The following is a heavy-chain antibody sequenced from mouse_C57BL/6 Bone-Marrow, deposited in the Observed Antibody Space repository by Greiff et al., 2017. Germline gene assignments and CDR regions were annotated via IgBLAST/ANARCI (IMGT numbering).Heavy chain of an antibody. CDR3: VRTGTLYSNWYFDV. CDR1: GFSFNTYA. Sequence: VQLKESGGGLVQPKGSLKLSCAASGFSFNTYAMNWVRQAPGKGLEWVARIRSKSNNYATYYADSVKDRFTISRDDSESMLYLQMNNLKTEDTAMYYCVRTGTLYSNWYFDVWGTGTTVTVSS. V-gene: IGHV10-1*01. CDR2: IRSKSNNYAT. D-gene: IGHD4-1*01. J-gene: IGHJ1*03.